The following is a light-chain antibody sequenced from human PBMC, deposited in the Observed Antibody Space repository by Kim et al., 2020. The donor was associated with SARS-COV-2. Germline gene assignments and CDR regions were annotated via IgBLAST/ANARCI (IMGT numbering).Light chain of an antibody. CDR1: NIGSKS. J-gene: IGLJ2*01. V-gene: IGLV3-21*04. CDR3: QVWDSAVV. CDR2: YDS. Sequence: SYELTQPPSVSVAPGKTARITCGGNNIGSKSVHWYQQKPGQAPVLVIYYDSDRPSGIPERFSGSNSGNTATLTISRVEAGDEADYHCQVWDSAVVFG.